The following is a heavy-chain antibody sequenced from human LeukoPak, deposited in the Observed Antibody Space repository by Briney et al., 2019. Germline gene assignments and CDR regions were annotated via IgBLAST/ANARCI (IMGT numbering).Heavy chain of an antibody. CDR3: ASGPYYDFWSGFRNCYYYGMDV. D-gene: IGHD3-3*01. Sequence: PGGSLRLSCAASGFTFSSYGMHWVRQAPGKGLEWVAVIWYDGSNKYYADSVKGRFTISRDNSKNTLYLQMNSLRAEDTAVYYCASGPYYDFWSGFRNCYYYGMDVWGQGTTVTVSS. J-gene: IGHJ6*02. V-gene: IGHV3-33*01. CDR2: IWYDGSNK. CDR1: GFTFSSYG.